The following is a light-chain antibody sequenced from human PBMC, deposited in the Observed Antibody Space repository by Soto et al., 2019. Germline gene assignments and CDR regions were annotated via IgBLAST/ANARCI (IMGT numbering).Light chain of an antibody. Sequence: QSALTQPASASGSPGQSITISCSGTSNDVGGYDLVSWYQQHPGKAPKLIIYEATKRPSGGSERFSASKSGNTASRTISALHADDEPYYSCCLFAGGATFVFGGGTKLTVL. CDR3: CLFAGGATFV. CDR1: SNDVGGYDL. V-gene: IGLV2-23*02. CDR2: EAT. J-gene: IGLJ2*01.